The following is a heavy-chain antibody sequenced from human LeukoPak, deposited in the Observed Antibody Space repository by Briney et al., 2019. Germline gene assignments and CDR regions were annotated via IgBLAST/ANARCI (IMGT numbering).Heavy chain of an antibody. CDR1: GFTFSSYD. V-gene: IGHV3-13*01. D-gene: IGHD5-24*01. J-gene: IGHJ4*02. Sequence: GGSLRLSCAASGFTFSSYDMHWVRQTPGKGLEWVSTIHTAGDTYYPGSVKGRFTISRDNSTNTLYLQMNSLRAEDTAVYYCAKDSLRWLQPVEPTDYWGQGTLVTVSS. CDR2: IHTAGDT. CDR3: AKDSLRWLQPVEPTDY.